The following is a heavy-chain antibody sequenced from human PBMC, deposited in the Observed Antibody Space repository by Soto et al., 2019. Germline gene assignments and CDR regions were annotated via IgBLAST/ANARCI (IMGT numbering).Heavy chain of an antibody. D-gene: IGHD3-16*01. CDR1: GYTFTSYS. CDR3: AKVGGLGQPQDYHYGLDV. Sequence: QVQLVQSGAEVKKPGASVKISCKASGYTFTSYSIHWVRQTPGQGLEWMGIINPSGGRTSYAQKFQGRITMTRDTSTSTVYMELSSLRSEDTAVYYCAKVGGLGQPQDYHYGLDVWGQGTTVTVSS. V-gene: IGHV1-46*01. CDR2: INPSGGRT. J-gene: IGHJ6*02.